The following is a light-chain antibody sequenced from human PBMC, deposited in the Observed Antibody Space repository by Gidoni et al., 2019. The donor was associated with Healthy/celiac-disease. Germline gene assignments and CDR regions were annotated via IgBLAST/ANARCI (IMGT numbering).Light chain of an antibody. CDR3: QQSYTTPH. CDR2: AAS. Sequence: IQMTESPSSLSASVRDSVTITGRASQSISSFLNCYQQKSREAPKLLIYAASSLPSGAPSRISSSASGTDFTLTISLLPPEDSATYYCQQSYTTPHFGAGTKVEIK. J-gene: IGKJ4*01. CDR1: QSISSF. V-gene: IGKV1-39*01.